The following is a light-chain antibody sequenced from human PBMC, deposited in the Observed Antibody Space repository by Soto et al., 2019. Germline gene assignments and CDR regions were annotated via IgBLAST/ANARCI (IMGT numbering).Light chain of an antibody. CDR2: KAS. V-gene: IGKV1-5*03. CDR1: QSISSW. J-gene: IGKJ1*01. Sequence: DIQMTQSPSTLSASVGDRVTITFRASQSISSWLAWYQHKPGKAPKLLIFKASTLETGVPSRFSGSGSETEFTLTINSLQPDDSATYYCQPYNSYSRTFGQGTKVDI. CDR3: QPYNSYSRT.